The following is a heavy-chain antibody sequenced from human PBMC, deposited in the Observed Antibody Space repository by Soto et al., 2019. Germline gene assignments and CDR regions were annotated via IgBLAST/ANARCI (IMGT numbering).Heavy chain of an antibody. J-gene: IGHJ6*02. CDR1: GFSVSRSY. CDR2: IDLGGIA. D-gene: IGHD3-3*02. CDR3: ARDPFSDYYYYGLDV. Sequence: QLVESGGGLVQPGGSLRLSCAASGFSVSRSYMTWVRQAPGKGLEWVSIIDLGGIAHYTDSVKGRFTISRDSSQNTLYLQMTSRRAEDTAVYFCARDPFSDYYYYGLDVWGQGTTVTVSS. V-gene: IGHV3-66*01.